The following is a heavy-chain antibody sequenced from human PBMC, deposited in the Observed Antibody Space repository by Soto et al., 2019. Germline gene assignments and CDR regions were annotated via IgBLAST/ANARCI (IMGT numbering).Heavy chain of an antibody. CDR2: ISSSSTHK. D-gene: IGHD2-15*01. J-gene: IGHJ1*01. Sequence: EVQLVESGGGLVKPGGSLRLSCVGSGFTFTNHNLNWVRQAPGKGLEWVSSISSSSTHKYYAGSVKGRFTISRYNANISLYLQMNSLRAEDTAVYYCARDPLCFGGSCRLPEYFQHWGQGSLVTVSS. CDR1: GFTFTNHN. CDR3: ARDPLCFGGSCRLPEYFQH. V-gene: IGHV3-21*01.